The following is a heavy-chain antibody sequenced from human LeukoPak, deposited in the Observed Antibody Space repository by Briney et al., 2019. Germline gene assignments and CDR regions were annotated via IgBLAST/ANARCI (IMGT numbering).Heavy chain of an antibody. J-gene: IGHJ6*04. CDR2: ISSSGSTI. V-gene: IGHV3-48*03. CDR1: GFTFSSYE. D-gene: IGHD3-10*02. CDR3: AELGITMIGGV. Sequence: GGSLRLSCAASGFTFSSYEMNWVRHAPGKGLEWVSYISSSGSTIYYADSVKGRFTISRDNAKNSLYLQMNSLRAEDTAVYYCAELGITMIGGVWGKGTTVTISS.